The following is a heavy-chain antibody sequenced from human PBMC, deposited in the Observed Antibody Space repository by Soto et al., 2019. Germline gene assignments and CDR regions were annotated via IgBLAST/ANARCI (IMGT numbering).Heavy chain of an antibody. CDR2: IWYDGSNK. CDR3: ARDMTTAARPYYYYYGMGV. V-gene: IGHV3-33*01. CDR1: GFTFSSYG. Sequence: LRLSCAASGFTFSSYGMHWVRQAPGKGLEWVAVIWYDGSNKYYADSVKGRFTISRDNSKNTLYLQMNSLRAEDTAVYYCARDMTTAARPYYYYYGMGVWGQGTTVTVSS. J-gene: IGHJ6*02. D-gene: IGHD6-6*01.